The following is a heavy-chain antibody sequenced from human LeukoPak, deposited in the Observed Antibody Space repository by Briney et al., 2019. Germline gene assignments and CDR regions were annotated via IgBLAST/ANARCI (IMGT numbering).Heavy chain of an antibody. CDR1: GGSISSYY. CDR2: IYYSGST. J-gene: IGHJ5*02. Sequence: PSKTLSLTCTVSGGSISSYYWSWIRQPPGKGLEWIGYIYYSGSTNYNPSLKSRVTISVDTSKNQFSLKLSSVTAADTAVYYCARDNYYDSSGQGVPHNWFDPWGQGTLVTVSS. V-gene: IGHV4-59*01. CDR3: ARDNYYDSSGQGVPHNWFDP. D-gene: IGHD3-22*01.